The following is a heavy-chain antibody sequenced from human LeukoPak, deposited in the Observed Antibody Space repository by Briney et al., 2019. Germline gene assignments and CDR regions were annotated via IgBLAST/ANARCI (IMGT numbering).Heavy chain of an antibody. CDR3: VRVGSVAGSDYLDY. Sequence: GGSLRLSCAVSGFTFSDHFVDWVRQAPGKGLEWVGRSRNKAKSYTTEYAASVKGRFTISRDDSKNSLYLQMNSLKTEDTAVYYCVRVGSVAGSDYLDYWGQGTLVTVSS. J-gene: IGHJ4*02. V-gene: IGHV3-72*01. D-gene: IGHD6-19*01. CDR2: SRNKAKSYTT. CDR1: GFTFSDHF.